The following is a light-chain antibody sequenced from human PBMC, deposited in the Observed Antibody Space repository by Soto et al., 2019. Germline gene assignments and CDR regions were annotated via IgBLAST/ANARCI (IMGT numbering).Light chain of an antibody. CDR2: DAS. Sequence: EIVLTQSPATLSLSPGERATLSCRASQSVSGSLAWYQQKPGQAPRLLIYDASNWATGIPARFSGSGSGTDFTLTISSLEPEDFALYYCQQRSNWVYTFGQGTKLEIK. V-gene: IGKV3-11*01. J-gene: IGKJ2*01. CDR1: QSVSGS. CDR3: QQRSNWVYT.